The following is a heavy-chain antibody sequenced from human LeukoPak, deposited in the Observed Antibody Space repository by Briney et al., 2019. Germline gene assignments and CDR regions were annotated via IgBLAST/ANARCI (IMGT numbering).Heavy chain of an antibody. CDR2: ISASGGST. CDR1: GFTFSSYA. D-gene: IGHD5-12*01. V-gene: IGHV3-23*01. Sequence: GGSLRLSCVASGFTFSSYAMSWVRQAPGKGLERVSGISASGGSTYYADSVKGRFTISRDNSKNAHYLQMNSLRAEETAVYYCAKPFGGGYDLDYWGQGTLVTVSS. CDR3: AKPFGGGYDLDY. J-gene: IGHJ4*02.